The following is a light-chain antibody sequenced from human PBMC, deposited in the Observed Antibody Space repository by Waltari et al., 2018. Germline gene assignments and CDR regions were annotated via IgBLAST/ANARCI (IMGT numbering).Light chain of an antibody. CDR3: TSYTSSHSLV. Sequence: QSALTQPASVSGSPGQSITISCTGPSRDVGAYNYISWYQQHPGKAPKVVIFDVSYRPSGVSNRFSGSKSGNTASLTISGLQAEDEADYYCTSYTSSHSLVFGTGTRVTV. CDR2: DVS. CDR1: SRDVGAYNY. V-gene: IGLV2-14*03. J-gene: IGLJ1*01.